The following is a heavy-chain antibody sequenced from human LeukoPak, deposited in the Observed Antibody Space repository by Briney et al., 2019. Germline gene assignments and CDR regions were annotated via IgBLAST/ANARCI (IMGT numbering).Heavy chain of an antibody. Sequence: GGSLRLSCAASGFTFSSYWMSWVRQAPGKGLEWVANIKQDGSEKYYVDSVKGRFTISRDNAKNLLYLQMNSLRAEDTAVYYCARPTFDSSGYLLDYWGQGTLVTVSS. D-gene: IGHD3-22*01. CDR3: ARPTFDSSGYLLDY. V-gene: IGHV3-7*01. CDR2: IKQDGSEK. CDR1: GFTFSSYW. J-gene: IGHJ4*02.